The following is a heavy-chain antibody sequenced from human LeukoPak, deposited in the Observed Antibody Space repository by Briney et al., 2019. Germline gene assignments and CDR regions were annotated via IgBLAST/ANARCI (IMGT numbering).Heavy chain of an antibody. CDR3: ARVPKITTVRGVVLDY. D-gene: IGHD3-10*01. CDR2: INHSGST. V-gene: IGHV4-34*01. Sequence: SETLSLTCAVYGGSFSGYYWSWIRQPPGKGLEWIGEINHSGSTNYNPSLKSRVTISVDTSKNQFSLKLSSVTAAVTAVYYCARVPKITTVRGVVLDYWGQGTLVTVSS. CDR1: GGSFSGYY. J-gene: IGHJ4*02.